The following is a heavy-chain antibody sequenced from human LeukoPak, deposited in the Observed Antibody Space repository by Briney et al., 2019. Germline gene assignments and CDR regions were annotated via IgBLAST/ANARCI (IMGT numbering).Heavy chain of an antibody. J-gene: IGHJ3*02. Sequence: ASVKVSCKASGYTFTSYYMHWVRQAPGQGLEWMGIINPSGGSTSYAQKFQGRVTMTSDTSTSTVYMELSSLRSEDTAVYYCARDQSVTVDMSRGAFDIWGQGTMVTVSS. CDR1: GYTFTSYY. CDR3: ARDQSVTVDMSRGAFDI. CDR2: INPSGGST. D-gene: IGHD4-17*01. V-gene: IGHV1-46*03.